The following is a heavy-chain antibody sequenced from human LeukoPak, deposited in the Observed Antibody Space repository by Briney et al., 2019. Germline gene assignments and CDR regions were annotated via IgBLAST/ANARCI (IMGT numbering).Heavy chain of an antibody. V-gene: IGHV3-21*01. CDR3: ASVAAAGTGSAFDI. D-gene: IGHD6-13*01. Sequence: GGSLRLSCAASGFTFSSYSMDWVRQAPGKGLEWVSSISSSSSSYIYYADSVKGRFTISRDNAKNSLYLQMNSLRAEDTAVYYCASVAAAGTGSAFDIWGQGTMVTVSS. CDR1: GFTFSSYS. CDR2: ISSSSSSYI. J-gene: IGHJ3*02.